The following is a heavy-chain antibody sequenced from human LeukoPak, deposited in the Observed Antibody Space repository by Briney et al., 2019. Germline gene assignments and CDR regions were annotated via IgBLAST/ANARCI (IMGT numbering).Heavy chain of an antibody. J-gene: IGHJ6*03. CDR1: GFTVSANY. CDR2: IYSGGST. CDR3: ARVTTTVTYYYYYMDV. Sequence: PGGSLRLSCAASGFTVSANYITWVRQAPGKGLEWVSVIYSGGSTYYADSVKGRSTISRDNSKNTLYLQMNSLRAEDTAVYYCARVTTTVTYYYYYMDVWGKGTTVTVSS. V-gene: IGHV3-53*01. D-gene: IGHD4-17*01.